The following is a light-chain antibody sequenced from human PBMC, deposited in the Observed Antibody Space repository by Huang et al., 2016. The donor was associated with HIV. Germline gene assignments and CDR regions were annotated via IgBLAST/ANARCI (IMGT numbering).Light chain of an antibody. Sequence: PGERATLTCGASQSVRNNYPAWYQQKHGLAPRLLIYDANVRATCIPDRFSGSGSGTDFTLTISRLEPEDFAMYYCQQYSTSSYTFGQGTK. J-gene: IGKJ2*01. CDR3: QQYSTSSYT. CDR1: QSVRNNY. CDR2: DAN. V-gene: IGKV3D-20*01.